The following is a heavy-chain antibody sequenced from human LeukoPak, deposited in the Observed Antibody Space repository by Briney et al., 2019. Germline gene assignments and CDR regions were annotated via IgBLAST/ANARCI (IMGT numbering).Heavy chain of an antibody. CDR2: IRSKANGGST. CDR3: TRDNLVEDWSHAFPRYYYYGMDV. J-gene: IGHJ6*04. CDR1: GFTFGGYA. D-gene: IGHD3/OR15-3a*01. V-gene: IGHV3-49*04. Sequence: GGSLRLSCTASGFTFGGYAMSWVRQAPGKGLEWVGFIRSKANGGSTEYAASVKGRFTISRDDSKSIAYLQMNSLKTEDTAVYYCTRDNLVEDWSHAFPRYYYYGMDVWGKGTTVTVSS.